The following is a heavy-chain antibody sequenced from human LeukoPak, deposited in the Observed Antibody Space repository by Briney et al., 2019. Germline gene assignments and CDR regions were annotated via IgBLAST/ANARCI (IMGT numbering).Heavy chain of an antibody. CDR1: EYRFTSYW. Sequence: GGSRNIPCKGSEYRFTSYWFGWMRQMPGKGLEWMGLIYPGDPDTRYSSSFHGLVTFSADKSISTAYLQWSSLKASDTAMYYCARLSVTNWVRIYYFDYWGQGTLVTVSS. J-gene: IGHJ4*02. V-gene: IGHV5-51*01. D-gene: IGHD4-17*01. CDR3: ARLSVTNWVRIYYFDY. CDR2: IYPGDPDT.